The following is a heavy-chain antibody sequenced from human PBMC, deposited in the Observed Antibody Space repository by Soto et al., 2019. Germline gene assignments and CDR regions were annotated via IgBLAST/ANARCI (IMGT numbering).Heavy chain of an antibody. CDR1: GYTFTSYD. CDR2: MNPNSGNT. Sequence: QVQLVKSGPEGKKPGPPLKVSSKAPGYTFTSYDINWGRQATGQGLEWMGWMNPNSGNTGYAQKFQGRVTMTRNTSISTAYMELSSLRSEDTAVYYCAREKTSSGMDVWGQGTTVTVSS. CDR3: AREKTSSGMDV. J-gene: IGHJ6*02. V-gene: IGHV1-8*01.